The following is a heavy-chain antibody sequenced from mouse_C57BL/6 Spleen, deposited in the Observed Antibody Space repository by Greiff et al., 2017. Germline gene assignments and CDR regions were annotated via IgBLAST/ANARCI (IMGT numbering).Heavy chain of an antibody. CDR3: AKWCWGYYYAMDY. Sequence: VQLQQPGAELVMPGASVKLSCKASGYTFTSYWMHWVKQRPGQGLEWIGEIDPSVSYTNYNQKFKGKSTLTVDKSSSTAYMQLSSLTSEDSAVYYCAKWCWGYYYAMDYWGQGTSVTVSS. CDR1: GYTFTSYW. V-gene: IGHV1-69*01. D-gene: IGHD3-1*01. CDR2: IDPSVSYT. J-gene: IGHJ4*01.